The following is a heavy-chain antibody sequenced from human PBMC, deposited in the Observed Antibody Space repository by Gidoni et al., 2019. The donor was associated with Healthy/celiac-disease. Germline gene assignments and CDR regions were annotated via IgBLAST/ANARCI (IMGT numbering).Heavy chain of an antibody. V-gene: IGHV4-39*01. Sequence: QLQLQESGPGLVKPSETLSLTCTVSGGSISSSSYSWGWIRQPPGKGLEWIGSIYYSGSTYYNPSLKGRVTISVDTSKNQFSLKLSSVTAADTAVYYCARHVVVVAATPRYNWFDPWGQGTLVTVSS. CDR3: ARHVVVVAATPRYNWFDP. D-gene: IGHD2-15*01. CDR1: GGSISSSSYS. CDR2: IYYSGST. J-gene: IGHJ5*02.